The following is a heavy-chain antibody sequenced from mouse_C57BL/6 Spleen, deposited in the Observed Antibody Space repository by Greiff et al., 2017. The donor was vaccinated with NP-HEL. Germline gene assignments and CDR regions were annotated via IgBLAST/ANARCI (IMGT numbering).Heavy chain of an antibody. CDR1: GYSITSGYY. D-gene: IGHD5-1*01. Sequence: VQLKESGPGLVKPSQSLSLTCSVTGYSITSGYYWNWIRQFPGNKLEWMGYISYDGSNNYNPSLKNRISITRDTSKNQFFLKLNSVTTEDTATYYCAYLSWFAYWGQGTLVTVSA. V-gene: IGHV3-6*01. CDR3: AYLSWFAY. CDR2: ISYDGSN. J-gene: IGHJ3*01.